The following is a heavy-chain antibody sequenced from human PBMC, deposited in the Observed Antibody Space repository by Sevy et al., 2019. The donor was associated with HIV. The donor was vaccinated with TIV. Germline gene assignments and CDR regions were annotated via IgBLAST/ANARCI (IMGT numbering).Heavy chain of an antibody. J-gene: IGHJ3*02. CDR3: ARGVGGRTRLRFLEWLFDEDAFDI. Sequence: GGSLRLSCAASGFTFSSYWMSWVRQAPGKGLEWVANIKQDGSEKYYVDSVKGRFTISRDNAKNSLYLQMNSQRAEDTAVYYCARGVGGRTRLRFLEWLFDEDAFDIWGQGTMVTVSS. V-gene: IGHV3-7*01. CDR1: GFTFSSYW. CDR2: IKQDGSEK. D-gene: IGHD3-3*01.